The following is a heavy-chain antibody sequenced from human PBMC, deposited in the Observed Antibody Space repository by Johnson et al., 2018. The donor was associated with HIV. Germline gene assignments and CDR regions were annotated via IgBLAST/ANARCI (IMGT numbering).Heavy chain of an antibody. J-gene: IGHJ3*02. CDR2: INWNGGST. D-gene: IGHD2-15*01. V-gene: IGHV3-20*04. CDR1: GFIFDDYG. Sequence: VQLVESGGGVVRPGGSLRLSCEASGFIFDDYGMSWVRQAPVKGLEWVSGINWNGGSTGYADSVKGRFTISRDNAKHSLYLQMNSLRAEDTALYYCARGIVLVVGATRGDGFDIWGQGTMVTVSS. CDR3: ARGIVLVVGATRGDGFDI.